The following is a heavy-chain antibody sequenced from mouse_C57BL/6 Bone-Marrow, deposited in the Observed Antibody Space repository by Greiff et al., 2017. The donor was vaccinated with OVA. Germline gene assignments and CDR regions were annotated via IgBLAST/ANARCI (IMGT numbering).Heavy chain of an antibody. CDR2: IDPENGDT. V-gene: IGHV14-4*01. CDR3: TTFYDGYWYFDV. Sequence: EVQLKESGAELVRPGASVKLSCTASGFNIKDDYMHWVKQRPEQGLEWIGWIDPENGDTEYASKFQGKATITADTSSNTAYLQLSSLTSEDTAVYYCTTFYDGYWYFDVWGTGTTVTVSS. J-gene: IGHJ1*03. CDR1: GFNIKDDY. D-gene: IGHD2-3*01.